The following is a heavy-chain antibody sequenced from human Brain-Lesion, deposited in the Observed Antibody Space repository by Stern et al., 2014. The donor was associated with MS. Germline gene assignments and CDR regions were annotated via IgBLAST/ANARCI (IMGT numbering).Heavy chain of an antibody. D-gene: IGHD2-15*01. CDR2: IYSGGGT. J-gene: IGHJ5*02. CDR1: GFSVSNND. CDR3: ARDRTCTGGSCYGT. Sequence: VHLVESGGKLIQPGESLRISCAASGFSVSNNDMTWVRKAPGKGLEWVWLIYSGGGTYYADSVKGRFTISRDNSKNTLYLQMNNLRAEDTAVYYCARDRTCTGGSCYGTWGQGTLVTVSS. V-gene: IGHV3-53*01.